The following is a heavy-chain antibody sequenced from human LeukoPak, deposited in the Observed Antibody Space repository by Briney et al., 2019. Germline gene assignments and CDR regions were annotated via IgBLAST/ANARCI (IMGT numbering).Heavy chain of an antibody. CDR2: ISSSSSYI. CDR1: GFTVSSNY. V-gene: IGHV3-21*01. D-gene: IGHD1-1*01. Sequence: PGGSLRLSCAASGFTVSSNYMSWVRQAPGKGLEWVSSISSSSSYIYYADSVKGRFTISRDNAKNSLYLQMNSLRAEDTAVYYCARDEVHIPYDYWGQGTLVTVSS. CDR3: ARDEVHIPYDY. J-gene: IGHJ4*02.